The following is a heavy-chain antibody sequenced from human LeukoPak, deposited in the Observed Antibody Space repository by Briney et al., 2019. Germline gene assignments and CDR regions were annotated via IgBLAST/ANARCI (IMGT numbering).Heavy chain of an antibody. CDR2: IKHDGTEK. V-gene: IGHV3-7*01. J-gene: IGHJ4*02. CDR1: GFTFSSYW. D-gene: IGHD5-12*01. CDR3: ARDAGHSGYDLLDY. Sequence: PEGSLRLSCADSGFTFSSYWMNWVRQAPGEGLEWVATIKHDGTEKYYADFVKGRFTISRDNAKNSLFLQMDSLRAEDTAVYYCARDAGHSGYDLLDYWGQGTLVTVSS.